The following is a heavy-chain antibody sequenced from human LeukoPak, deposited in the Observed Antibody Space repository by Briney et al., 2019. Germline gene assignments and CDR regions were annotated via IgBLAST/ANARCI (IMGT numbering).Heavy chain of an antibody. CDR1: GFSFSNYG. CDR3: ARRNYYYYGMDI. V-gene: IGHV3-33*08. CDR2: IWYDGGNK. J-gene: IGHJ6*02. Sequence: GGSLRLSCTASGFSFSNYGMHWVRQDPGKGLEWVALIWYDGGNKYYTDSVKGRFTISRDNSKNTLYLQMNSLRAEDTAVYYCARRNYYYYGMDIWGQGTTVTVSS.